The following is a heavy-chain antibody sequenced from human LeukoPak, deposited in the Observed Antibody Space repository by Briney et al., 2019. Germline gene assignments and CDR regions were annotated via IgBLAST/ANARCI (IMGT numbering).Heavy chain of an antibody. CDR2: IKQDGSEK. Sequence: PGVSLRLSCAPSGFTFSSYWVSWVRQAPGKGLEWVANIKQDGSEKYYVDSVKGRFTISRDNAQNSLYLQMNSLRAEDTAVYYCARDYRGGTWFDPWGQGTLVTVSS. J-gene: IGHJ5*02. V-gene: IGHV3-7*01. CDR3: ARDYRGGTWFDP. D-gene: IGHD3-16*01. CDR1: GFTFSSYW.